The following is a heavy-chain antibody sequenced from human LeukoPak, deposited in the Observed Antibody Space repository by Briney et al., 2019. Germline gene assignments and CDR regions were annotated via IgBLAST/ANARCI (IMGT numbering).Heavy chain of an antibody. CDR3: ARGPHDRGYWYFDL. CDR2: ISGNGDTT. J-gene: IGHJ2*01. CDR1: GFTFSCYA. Sequence: GGSLRLSCAASGFTFSCYAMTWVRQAPGKGLQWVSPISGNGDTTYYADSVKGRFTISRDNSKNTLYLQMNSLRAEDTAVYYCARGPHDRGYWYFDLWGRGTLVIVSS. V-gene: IGHV3-23*01.